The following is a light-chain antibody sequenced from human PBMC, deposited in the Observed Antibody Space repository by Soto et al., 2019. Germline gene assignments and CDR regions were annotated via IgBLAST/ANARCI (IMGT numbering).Light chain of an antibody. J-gene: IGKJ1*01. CDR3: QQYTTNSPT. CDR1: QSVSTW. CDR2: DAS. Sequence: EIQMTQSPSTLSASAGDRVTITCRASQSVSTWLAWYRHKPGKAPKLLIYDASSLESGVPSRFSGSGFGTEFTLTISSLQPDDVATYYCQQYTTNSPTFGQGTRVGIK. V-gene: IGKV1-5*01.